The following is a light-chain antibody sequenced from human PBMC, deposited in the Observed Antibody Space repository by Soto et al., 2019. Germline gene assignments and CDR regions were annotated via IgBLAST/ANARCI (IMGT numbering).Light chain of an antibody. V-gene: IGKV3-20*01. CDR1: QSVSNNH. CDR2: GAS. Sequence: GLTQSQGTLSLSPGERATLSCRASQSVSNNHLAWYQQKPGQAPRRLIYGASSRATGIPDRLSGSGSGTDFTLPISRLEPEDIAVYYCQQYSTPPTFRERTRLEIK. CDR3: QQYSTPPT. J-gene: IGKJ5*01.